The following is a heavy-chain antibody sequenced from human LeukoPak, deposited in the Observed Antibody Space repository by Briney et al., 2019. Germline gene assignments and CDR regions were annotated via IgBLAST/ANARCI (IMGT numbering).Heavy chain of an antibody. V-gene: IGHV1-2*02. CDR2: INPNSGGT. CDR3: ASGAAAGRNWFDP. J-gene: IGHJ5*02. Sequence: SSVTVSCKASVYTFTGYYMHGVRQAPPQGLEWMGWINPNSGGTNYAHKAHGRVTMTRGTATSTPYMDVSRLGACGTAVYYCASGAAAGRNWFDPWGQGTLVPVSS. CDR1: VYTFTGYY. D-gene: IGHD6-13*01.